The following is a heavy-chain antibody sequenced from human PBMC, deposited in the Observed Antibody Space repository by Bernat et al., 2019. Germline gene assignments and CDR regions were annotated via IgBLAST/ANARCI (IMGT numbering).Heavy chain of an antibody. Sequence: EMQLLEFGGGLVQPGGSLRLSCAAAGFNFKNFGMSWVRQAPGKGLEWVSPISSGGTTYYADSVKGRFTIPRDNNNNTLYLQLNSLRVEATAVYYCAKSSAWSHWYFDLWGRGTLVTVSS. V-gene: IGHV3-23*01. CDR1: GFNFKNFG. J-gene: IGHJ2*01. CDR3: AKSSAWSHWYFDL. CDR2: ISSGGTT. D-gene: IGHD6-6*01.